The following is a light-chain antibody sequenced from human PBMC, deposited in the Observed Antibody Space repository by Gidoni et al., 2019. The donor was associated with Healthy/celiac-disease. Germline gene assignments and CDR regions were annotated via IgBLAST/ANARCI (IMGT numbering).Light chain of an antibody. CDR1: SSNIGNNY. J-gene: IGLJ1*01. CDR2: DNN. CDR3: GTWDSSLSPNYV. Sequence: QSVLTQPPSVSAAPGQKVTISCSGSSSNIGNNYVSWYQQLPGTAPKLLIYDNNKRPSGISDRFSGSKSGTSATLGITGLQTGDEADYYCGTWDSSLSPNYVFGTGTKVTVL. V-gene: IGLV1-51*01.